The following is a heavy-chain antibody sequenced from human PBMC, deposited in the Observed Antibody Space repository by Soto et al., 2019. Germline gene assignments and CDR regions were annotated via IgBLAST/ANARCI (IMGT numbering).Heavy chain of an antibody. CDR1: GGSTNNYY. Sequence: SETLSLTCTVSGGSTNNYYWSWIRQPPGKGLEWIGNIYYSGSTNYNPSLKSRVTISVDTSKNQFSLKLSSVTAADTAVYYCASQTANFYGSGSYYLPFDYWGQGTLVTVSS. D-gene: IGHD3-10*01. V-gene: IGHV4-59*01. CDR3: ASQTANFYGSGSYYLPFDY. CDR2: IYYSGST. J-gene: IGHJ4*02.